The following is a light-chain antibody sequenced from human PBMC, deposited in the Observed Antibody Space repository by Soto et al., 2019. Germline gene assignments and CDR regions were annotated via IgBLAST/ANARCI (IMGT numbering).Light chain of an antibody. CDR3: QQYSAYPYT. J-gene: IGKJ2*01. CDR1: QSISHW. V-gene: IGKV1-5*01. CDR2: DAS. Sequence: DIQMTQSPSTLSAFVGDTVTITCRASQSISHWLDWYQQRPGRAPKLLIYDASSLESGDPSRFSGSGSGTEVTLTLSSLQPDDCATYYCQQYSAYPYTFGQGNKLDIK.